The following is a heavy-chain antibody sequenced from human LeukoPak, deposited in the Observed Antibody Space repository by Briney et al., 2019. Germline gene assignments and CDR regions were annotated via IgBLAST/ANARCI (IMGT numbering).Heavy chain of an antibody. J-gene: IGHJ4*02. CDR2: INRSGST. Sequence: PSETLSLTCAVYGGSFSGYYWSWIRQPPGKGLEWIGEINRSGSTNYNPSLKSRVTISVDTSKNQFSLKLSSVTAADTAVYYCARGRAAMARPFDYWGQGTLVTVSS. D-gene: IGHD5-18*01. CDR3: ARGRAAMARPFDY. V-gene: IGHV4-34*01. CDR1: GGSFSGYY.